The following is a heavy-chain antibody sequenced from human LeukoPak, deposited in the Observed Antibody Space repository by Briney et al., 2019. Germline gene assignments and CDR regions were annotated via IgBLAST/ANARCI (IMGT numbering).Heavy chain of an antibody. V-gene: IGHV3-23*01. CDR3: AKVGLVVVAAKSGEDAFDI. J-gene: IGHJ3*02. CDR2: ISGSGGST. Sequence: PGGSLRLSCAASGFTFSSYAMSWVRQAPGKGLEWVSAISGSGGSTYYADSVKGRFTISRDNSKNTLYLQMNSLRAEDTAVYYCAKVGLVVVAAKSGEDAFDIWGQGTMVTVSS. CDR1: GFTFSSYA. D-gene: IGHD2-15*01.